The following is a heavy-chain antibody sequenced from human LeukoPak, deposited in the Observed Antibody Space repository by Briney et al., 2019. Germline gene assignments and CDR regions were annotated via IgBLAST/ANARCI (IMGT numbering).Heavy chain of an antibody. V-gene: IGHV4-59*08. CDR1: GGSISSYY. D-gene: IGHD6-13*01. J-gene: IGHJ6*02. CDR3: ARHSSSWYFYGMDV. CDR2: IYYSGST. Sequence: SETLSLTCTVSGGSISSYYRSWIRQPPGKGLEWIGYIYYSGSTNYNPSLKSRVTISVDTSKNQFSLKLSSVTAADTAVYYCARHSSSWYFYGMDVWGQGTTVTVSS.